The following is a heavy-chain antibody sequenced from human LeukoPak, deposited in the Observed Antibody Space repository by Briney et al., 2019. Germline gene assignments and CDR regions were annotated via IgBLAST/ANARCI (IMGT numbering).Heavy chain of an antibody. Sequence: GASVKVSCKASGYTFTSYDINWVRQATGQGLEWMGWMNPNSGNTGYAQKFQGRVTITRNTSISTAYMELSSLRSEDTAVYYCARGVGYYCSSTSCYTSAFDIWGQGTMVTVSS. V-gene: IGHV1-8*03. J-gene: IGHJ3*02. D-gene: IGHD2-2*02. CDR1: GYTFTSYD. CDR2: MNPNSGNT. CDR3: ARGVGYYCSSTSCYTSAFDI.